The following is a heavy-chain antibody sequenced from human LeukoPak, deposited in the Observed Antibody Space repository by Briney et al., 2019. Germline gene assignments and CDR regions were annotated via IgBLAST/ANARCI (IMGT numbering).Heavy chain of an antibody. J-gene: IGHJ4*02. CDR3: ARGTQEVTMIVVVIPPIDY. CDR2: ISYDGSKK. D-gene: IGHD3-22*01. Sequence: GGSLRLSCAASGFTFSSYALHRVREAPGKGLGRVAVISYDGSKKYYAHSAKGRFTISRDNSKNIQYLQMNSLRAEDTAVYFCARGTQEVTMIVVVIPPIDYWGQGTLVTVSS. V-gene: IGHV3-30*04. CDR1: GFTFSSYA.